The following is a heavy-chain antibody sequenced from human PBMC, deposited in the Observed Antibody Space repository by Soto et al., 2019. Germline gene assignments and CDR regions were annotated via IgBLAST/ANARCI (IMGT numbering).Heavy chain of an antibody. CDR2: IYPGDSDT. Sequence: GASLKISCKGSGYSFTSYWIGWVRQMPGKGLEWMGTIYPGDSDTRYSPSFQGQVTISVDKSITTAYLQWSSLKASDTAMYYCGRRRVCRPLHADLGCGSDCYPRFHSWRQGTLVTVSS. V-gene: IGHV5-51*01. CDR3: GRRRVCRPLHADLGCGSDCYPRFHS. J-gene: IGHJ5*01. CDR1: GYSFTSYW. D-gene: IGHD2-21*02.